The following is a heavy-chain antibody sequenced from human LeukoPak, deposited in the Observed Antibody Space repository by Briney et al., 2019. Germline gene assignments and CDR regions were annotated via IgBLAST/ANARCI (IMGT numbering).Heavy chain of an antibody. V-gene: IGHV3-7*01. CDR1: EFTFSSFW. CDR2: INKDGTEK. CDR3: AIFPGAVPGIWLL. J-gene: IGHJ6*04. Sequence: GGSLRLSCAASEFTFSSFWMTWVRRPPGKGLEWVANINKDGTEKEYVDSVKGRFSIFRDNAKNSVFLQMNSLRAEDTAVYYCAIFPGAVPGIWLLWGKGTTVIVSA. D-gene: IGHD2-8*02.